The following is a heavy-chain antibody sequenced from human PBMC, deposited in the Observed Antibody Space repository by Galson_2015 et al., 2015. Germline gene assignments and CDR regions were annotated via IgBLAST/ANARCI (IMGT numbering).Heavy chain of an antibody. CDR3: ARDRHSSGWYGSTKRNWFDP. CDR1: GFTFSSYS. J-gene: IGHJ5*02. CDR2: ISSSSSYI. V-gene: IGHV3-21*01. D-gene: IGHD6-19*01. Sequence: SLRLSCAASGFTFSSYSMNWVRQAPGKGLEWVSSISSSSSYIYYADSVKGRFTISRDNAKNSLYLQMNSLRAEDTAVYYCARDRHSSGWYGSTKRNWFDPWGQGTLVTVSS.